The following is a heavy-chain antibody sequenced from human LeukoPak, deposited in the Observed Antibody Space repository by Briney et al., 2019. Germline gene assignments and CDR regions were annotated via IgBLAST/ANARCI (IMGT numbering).Heavy chain of an antibody. D-gene: IGHD3-22*01. CDR2: ISGSGGST. J-gene: IGHJ4*02. V-gene: IGHV3-23*01. CDR1: GFTFSSYA. Sequence: GRSLRLSCAASGFTFSSYAMSWVRQAPGKGLEWVSAISGSGGSTYYADSVKGRFTISRDNSKNTLYLQMNSLRAEDTAVYYCARDHDSSGYYSRPYYFDYWGQGTLVTVSS. CDR3: ARDHDSSGYYSRPYYFDY.